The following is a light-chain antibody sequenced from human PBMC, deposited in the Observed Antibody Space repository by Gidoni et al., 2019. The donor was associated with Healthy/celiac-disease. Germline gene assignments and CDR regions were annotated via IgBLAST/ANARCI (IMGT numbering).Light chain of an antibody. CDR2: SAS. Sequence: IQMTQSPSSVGDRVTITCRASQSISSYLNWYQQKPGKAPKLLIYSASSLQSGVPSRFSGSGSGTDFTLTISSLQPEDFATYYCQQSYSTPSTFGGGTKVEIK. J-gene: IGKJ4*02. V-gene: IGKV1-39*01. CDR3: QQSYSTPST. CDR1: QSISSY.